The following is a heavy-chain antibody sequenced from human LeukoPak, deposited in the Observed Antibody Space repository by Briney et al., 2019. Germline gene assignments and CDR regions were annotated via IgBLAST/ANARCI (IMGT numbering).Heavy chain of an antibody. CDR1: GFTFSSYA. CDR3: AKDNCSGGSRDFDY. Sequence: GGSLRLSCAASGFTFSSYAMSWVRQAPGKGLEWVSAISGSGGSTYYADSVKGRFTISRDNSKNTLNLQMNSLRAEDTAVYYCAKDNCSGGSRDFDYWGQGTLVTVSS. D-gene: IGHD2-15*01. J-gene: IGHJ4*02. CDR2: ISGSGGST. V-gene: IGHV3-23*01.